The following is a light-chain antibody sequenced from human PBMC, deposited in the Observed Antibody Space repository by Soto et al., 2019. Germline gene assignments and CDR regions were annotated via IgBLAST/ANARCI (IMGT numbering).Light chain of an antibody. V-gene: IGKV3-11*01. J-gene: IGKJ5*01. CDR1: QSVSRY. Sequence: EIVLTQSPATLSLSPGERATLSCRASQSVSRYLAWYQQRPGQAPRLLIYDASTRATGIPDRFSGGGSGTDFTLTISSLEPEDFAVYYCQQRSNWPPGPITFGQGTRLEIK. CDR3: QQRSNWPPGPIT. CDR2: DAS.